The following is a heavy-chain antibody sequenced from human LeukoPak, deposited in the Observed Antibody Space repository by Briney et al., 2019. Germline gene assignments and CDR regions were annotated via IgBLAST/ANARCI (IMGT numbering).Heavy chain of an antibody. CDR1: GGSFSGYY. CDR2: INHSGST. V-gene: IGHV4-34*01. CDR3: ARGRRMVRGVGWSDP. Sequence: SETLSLTCAVYGGSFSGYYWSWIRQPPGKGLEWIGEINHSGSTNYNPSLKSRVTISVDTSKNQFSLKLSSVTAADTAVYYCARGRRMVRGVGWSDPWGQGTLVTVSS. D-gene: IGHD3-10*01. J-gene: IGHJ5*02.